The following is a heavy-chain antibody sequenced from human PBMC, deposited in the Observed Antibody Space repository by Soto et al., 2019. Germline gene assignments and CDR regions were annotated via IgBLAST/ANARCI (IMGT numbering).Heavy chain of an antibody. D-gene: IGHD3-22*01. CDR3: ARAQYYYDSSGYRAFDY. CDR2: IWYDGSNK. Sequence: PGGSLRLSCAASGFTFSSYGMHWVRQAPGKGLEWVAVIWYDGSNKYYADSVKGRFTISRDNSKNTLYLQMNSLGAEDTAVYYCARAQYYYDSSGYRAFDYWGQGTLVTVSS. J-gene: IGHJ4*02. V-gene: IGHV3-33*01. CDR1: GFTFSSYG.